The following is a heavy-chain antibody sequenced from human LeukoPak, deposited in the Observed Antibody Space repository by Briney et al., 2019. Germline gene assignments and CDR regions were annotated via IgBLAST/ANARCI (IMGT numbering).Heavy chain of an antibody. Sequence: SGTLSLTCTVSGGSISSYYWSWIRQPPGKGLEWIGFICNSGSGNYYPSLKSRVTISVDTSENQFSLKLNSLTAADTAVYYCATSWPHGGARGWFDPWGQGTLVSLS. J-gene: IGHJ5*02. CDR3: ATSWPHGGARGWFDP. CDR2: ICNSGSG. CDR1: GGSISSYY. D-gene: IGHD4-23*01. V-gene: IGHV4-59*01.